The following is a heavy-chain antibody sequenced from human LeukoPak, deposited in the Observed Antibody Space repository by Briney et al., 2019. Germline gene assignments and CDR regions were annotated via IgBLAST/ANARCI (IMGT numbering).Heavy chain of an antibody. CDR3: ARDRPDLRPYGMDV. CDR1: GGSISSYY. Sequence: SETLSLTCTVSGGSISSYYWSWIRQPPGKGLEWIGSIYYSGSTYYNPSLKSRVTISVDTSKNQFSLKLSSVTAADTAVYYCARDRPDLRPYGMDVWGQGTTVTVSS. V-gene: IGHV4-59*01. J-gene: IGHJ6*02. CDR2: IYYSGST.